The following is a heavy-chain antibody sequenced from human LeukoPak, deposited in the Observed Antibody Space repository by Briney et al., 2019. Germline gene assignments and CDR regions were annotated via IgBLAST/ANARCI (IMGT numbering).Heavy chain of an antibody. CDR3: ARGDVGATAVPFDP. D-gene: IGHD1-26*01. J-gene: IGHJ5*02. Sequence: PSETLSLTCAVYGGSFSGYYWSWIRQPPGKGLESIGEINHSGSTNYNPSLESRVTISVDTSKNQFSLKLTSVTAADTAVYYCARGDVGATAVPFDPWGQGTLVTVSS. V-gene: IGHV4-34*01. CDR2: INHSGST. CDR1: GGSFSGYY.